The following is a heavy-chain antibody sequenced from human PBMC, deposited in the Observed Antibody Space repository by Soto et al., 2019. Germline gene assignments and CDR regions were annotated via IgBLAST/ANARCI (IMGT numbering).Heavy chain of an antibody. J-gene: IGHJ4*02. D-gene: IGHD4-17*01. CDR1: GGSFRGYY. CDR2: INHSGNT. V-gene: IGHV4-34*01. CDR3: ARAHDYGDPGSFHY. Sequence: QVQLQQWGSRLLKPSETLSLTCAVYGGSFRGYYWSWIRQPPGKGLEWIGEINHSGNTNYNPSLKSRVTISVDTSKNQFSLKVNSVTAADTAVYYCARAHDYGDPGSFHYWGQGTLVTVSS.